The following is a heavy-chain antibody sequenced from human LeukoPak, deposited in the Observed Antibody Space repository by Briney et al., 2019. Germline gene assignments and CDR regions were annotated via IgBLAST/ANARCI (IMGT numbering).Heavy chain of an antibody. J-gene: IGHJ3*02. CDR3: ARDNGSIWNVQNHPFDM. CDR2: ISRDGRET. CDR1: GFTFSNYI. D-gene: IGHD1-1*01. V-gene: IGHV3-30*10. Sequence: GGSLRLSCAASGFTFSNYIIHWVRLAPGKGLEWVAVISRDGRETIHRDSVKGRFSISRGNSENTVFLQMNSLRSEDTAVYYCARDNGSIWNVQNHPFDMWGQRTMVTVSS.